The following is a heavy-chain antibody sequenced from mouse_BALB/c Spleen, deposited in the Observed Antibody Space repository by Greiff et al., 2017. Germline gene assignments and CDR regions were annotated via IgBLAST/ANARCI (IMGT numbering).Heavy chain of an antibody. CDR3: ARWGHYYEFAY. D-gene: IGHD1-2*01. J-gene: IGHJ3*01. V-gene: IGHV1-63*02. CDR1: GYTFTNYW. CDR2: IYPGGGYT. Sequence: QVQLQQSGAELVRPGTSVKISCKASGYTFTNYWLGWVKQRPGHGLEWIGDIYPGGGYTNYNEKFKGKATLTADTSSSTAYMQLSSLTSEDSAVYFCARWGHYYEFAYWGQGTLVTVSA.